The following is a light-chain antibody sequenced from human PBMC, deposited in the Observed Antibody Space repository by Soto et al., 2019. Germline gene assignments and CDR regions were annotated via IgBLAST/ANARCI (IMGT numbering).Light chain of an antibody. V-gene: IGLV2-14*03. J-gene: IGLJ1*01. CDR2: DVT. CDR1: SSDIGSYNY. CDR3: SSYKSTSTPYV. Sequence: QSALTQPASVSGSPGQSITISCTGTSSDIGSYNYVSWYQQHPGKAPKLIIYDVTNRPAGISIRFSASKSGDTASLTISVLQADDEAEYFCSSYKSTSTPYVFGSGTKVTVL.